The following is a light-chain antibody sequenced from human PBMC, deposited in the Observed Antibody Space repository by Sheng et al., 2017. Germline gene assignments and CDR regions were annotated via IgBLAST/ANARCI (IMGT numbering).Light chain of an antibody. CDR2: KDT. CDR3: QSADSSGTLV. V-gene: IGLV3-25*03. J-gene: IGLJ2*01. CDR1: ALPDQY. Sequence: SYELTQPPSVSVSPGQTARITCSGDALPDQYAYWYQQKPDQAPVMLIYKDTKRPSRIPERFSASSSGTIVTLTISGVQPEDEADYYCQSADSSGTLVFGGGTRLTVL.